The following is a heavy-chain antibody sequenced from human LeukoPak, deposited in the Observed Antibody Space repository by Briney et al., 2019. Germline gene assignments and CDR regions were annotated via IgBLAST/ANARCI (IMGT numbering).Heavy chain of an antibody. J-gene: IGHJ3*02. CDR3: ASEMATINAFDI. Sequence: PSETLSLTCAVYGGSFSGYYWSWIRQPPGKGPEWIGEINHSGSTNYNPSLKSRVTISVDTSKNQFSLKLSSVTAADTAVYYCASEMATINAFDIWGQGTMVTVSS. D-gene: IGHD5-24*01. V-gene: IGHV4-34*01. CDR1: GGSFSGYY. CDR2: INHSGST.